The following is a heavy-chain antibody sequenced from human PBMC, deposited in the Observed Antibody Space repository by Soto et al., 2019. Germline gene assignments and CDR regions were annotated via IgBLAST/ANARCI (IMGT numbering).Heavy chain of an antibody. Sequence: PGGSLRLSCAASGFTFSSYAMHWVRQAPGKGLEWVAVIWYDGSNKYYADSVKGRFTISRDNSKNTLYLQMNSLRAEDTAVYYCARDHHLPAYYDVWSGYYHGLYGMDVWGQGTTVTVSS. D-gene: IGHD3-3*01. CDR2: IWYDGSNK. V-gene: IGHV3-33*08. J-gene: IGHJ6*02. CDR1: GFTFSSYA. CDR3: ARDHHLPAYYDVWSGYYHGLYGMDV.